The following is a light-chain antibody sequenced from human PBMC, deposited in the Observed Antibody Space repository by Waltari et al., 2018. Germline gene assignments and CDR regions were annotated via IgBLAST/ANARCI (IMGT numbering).Light chain of an antibody. CDR1: QSILSSSNNRNF. J-gene: IGKJ1*01. CDR3: QQYYSTPWT. Sequence: DIVMTQSPDFLPVSLGERATINCKSSQSILSSSNNRNFLGWYQQKAGQPPKLLFNWASSREFGVPDRVSGSGSGTDFTLTISSLQAEDVAVYYCQQYYSTPWTFGQGTKVEIQ. V-gene: IGKV4-1*01. CDR2: WAS.